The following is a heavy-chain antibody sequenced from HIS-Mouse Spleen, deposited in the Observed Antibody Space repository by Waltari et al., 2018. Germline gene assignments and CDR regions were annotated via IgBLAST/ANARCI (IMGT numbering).Heavy chain of an antibody. J-gene: IGHJ2*01. V-gene: IGHV4-39*07. CDR3: AREIPYSSSWYDWYFDL. CDR1: GSSISSSSYY. D-gene: IGHD6-13*01. CDR2: IYYSGST. Sequence: QLQLQESGPGLVKPSETLSLTGTVSGSSISSSSYYWGWSRQPPGKGLEWIGSIYYSGSTYYNPSLKSRVTISVDTSKNQFSLKLSSVTAADTAVYYCAREIPYSSSWYDWYFDLWGRGTLVTVSS.